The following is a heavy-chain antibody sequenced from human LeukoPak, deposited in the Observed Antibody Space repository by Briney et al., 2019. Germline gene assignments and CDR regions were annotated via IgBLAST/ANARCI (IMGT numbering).Heavy chain of an antibody. CDR2: ISAYNGNT. Sequence: GASVKVSCKASGYTFTSYGISWVRQAPGQGLEWMGWISAYNGNTNYAQKLQGRVTMTTDTSTSTAYMELRSLRSDDTAVYYCARGGVLRYFDWLSAGETQRDYYYGMDVWGQGTTVTVSS. CDR1: GYTFTSYG. CDR3: ARGGVLRYFDWLSAGETQRDYYYGMDV. D-gene: IGHD3-9*01. J-gene: IGHJ6*02. V-gene: IGHV1-18*01.